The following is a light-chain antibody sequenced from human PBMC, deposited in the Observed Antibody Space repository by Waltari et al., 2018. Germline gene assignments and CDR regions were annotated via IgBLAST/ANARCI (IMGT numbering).Light chain of an antibody. V-gene: IGLV3-25*03. CDR2: KDT. CDR1: TLPNQY. Sequence: SFELKQPPSVSVSPGQTASITCSGETLPNQYTYWYQQKAGPAPVLVIFKDTERPSGIPERFSGSSSGTVVTLTITGVRTEDEADYYCQSADSITTFEVFGGGTKLTVL. CDR3: QSADSITTFEV. J-gene: IGLJ3*02.